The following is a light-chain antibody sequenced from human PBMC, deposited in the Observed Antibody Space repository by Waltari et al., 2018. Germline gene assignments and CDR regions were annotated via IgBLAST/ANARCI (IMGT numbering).Light chain of an antibody. J-gene: IGLJ3*02. Sequence: QSALTQPPSVSEALRQRVTLSCSGSISNHGYNGVNWYQLLPGKPPKLLIYYDNVLSSGVSDRFSASKSGTSASLAISGLQSDDEAEYYCAAWDDSLNGWVFGGGTKLTVL. CDR1: ISNHGYNG. CDR2: YDN. V-gene: IGLV1-36*01. CDR3: AAWDDSLNGWV.